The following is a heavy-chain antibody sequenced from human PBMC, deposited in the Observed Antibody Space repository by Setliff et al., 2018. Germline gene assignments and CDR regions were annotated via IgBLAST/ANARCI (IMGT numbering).Heavy chain of an antibody. D-gene: IGHD3-10*01. CDR3: ARHPYYYGSGTYLDNNNRWFDP. Sequence: KISCKGSGYSFSTCWIGWVRQMPGKGLEWMGIIYPGDSITRYSPSFQGQVTISVDKSINTAYLQWSSLRATDTAIYYCARHPYYYGSGTYLDNNNRWFDPWGQGTLVTVSS. J-gene: IGHJ5*02. CDR2: IYPGDSIT. CDR1: GYSFSTCW. V-gene: IGHV5-51*01.